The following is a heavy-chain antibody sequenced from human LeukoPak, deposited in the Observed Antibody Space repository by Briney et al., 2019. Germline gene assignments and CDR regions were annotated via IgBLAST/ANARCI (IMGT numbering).Heavy chain of an antibody. D-gene: IGHD3-16*01. V-gene: IGHV4-59*01. J-gene: IGHJ5*02. Sequence: PSETLSLTCAVSGDSIRRFHWSWIRQPPGKGLEWIGYISNSGGSDYNPSLKSRVTISVDTSKNQFSLKVNSVTAADTAVYYCARYDDSNGSGYFDPWGQGTLVTVSS. CDR2: ISNSGGS. CDR3: ARYDDSNGSGYFDP. CDR1: GDSIRRFH.